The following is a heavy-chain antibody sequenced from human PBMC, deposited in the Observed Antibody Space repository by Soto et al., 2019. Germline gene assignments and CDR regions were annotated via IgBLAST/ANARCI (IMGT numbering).Heavy chain of an antibody. CDR3: ARVDDVDMVAPYYFDY. CDR1: GGSISSGGYY. J-gene: IGHJ4*02. Sequence: LSLTCTVSGGSISSGGYYWSWIRQHPGKGLEWIGYIYYSGSTYYNPSLKGRVTISVDTSKNQFSLKLSSVTAADTAVYYCARVDDVDMVAPYYFDYWGQGTLVTVSS. CDR2: IYYSGST. D-gene: IGHD5-12*01. V-gene: IGHV4-31*03.